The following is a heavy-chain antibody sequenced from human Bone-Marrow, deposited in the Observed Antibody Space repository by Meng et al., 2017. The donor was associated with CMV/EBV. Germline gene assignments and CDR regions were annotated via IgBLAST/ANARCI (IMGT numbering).Heavy chain of an antibody. CDR3: AKDRWFGDPDGGYYYYGMDV. CDR2: IRYDGSNK. J-gene: IGHJ6*02. D-gene: IGHD3-10*01. V-gene: IGHV3-30*02. CDR1: GFTVSSHY. Sequence: GESLKISCTASGFTVSSHYMTWVRQAPGKGLEWVAFIRYDGSNKYYADSVKGRFTISRDNSKNTLYLQMNSLRAEDTAVYYCAKDRWFGDPDGGYYYYGMDVWGQGTTVTVSS.